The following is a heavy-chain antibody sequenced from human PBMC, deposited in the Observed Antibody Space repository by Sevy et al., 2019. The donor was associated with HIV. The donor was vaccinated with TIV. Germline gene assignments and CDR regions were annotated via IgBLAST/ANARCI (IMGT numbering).Heavy chain of an antibody. CDR3: AKDMSRGGTGTRLDY. J-gene: IGHJ4*02. V-gene: IGHV3-9*01. CDR1: GFTFHTSA. CDR2: INWIGAAT. D-gene: IGHD1-7*01. Sequence: GGSLRLSCAASGFTFHTSAMHWVRQAPGKGLEWVSGINWIGAATGYADSVRGRFTISRDDAKNSLFLHMNRLRPEDTAFYYCAKDMSRGGTGTRLDYWGQGTLVTVSS.